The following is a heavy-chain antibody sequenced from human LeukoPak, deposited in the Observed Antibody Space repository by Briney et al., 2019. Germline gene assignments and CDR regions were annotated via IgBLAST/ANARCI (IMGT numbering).Heavy chain of an antibody. V-gene: IGHV3-23*01. CDR3: AKDRTSLDFDY. J-gene: IGHJ4*02. CDR1: GGSVSSGSYY. D-gene: IGHD3-16*01. CDR2: ISGSGGST. Sequence: ETPSLTCTVSGGSVSSGSYYWSWVRQAPGKGLEWVSAISGSGGSTYYADSVKGRFTISRDNSKNTLYLQMNSLRAEDTAVYYCAKDRTSLDFDYWGQGTLVTVSS.